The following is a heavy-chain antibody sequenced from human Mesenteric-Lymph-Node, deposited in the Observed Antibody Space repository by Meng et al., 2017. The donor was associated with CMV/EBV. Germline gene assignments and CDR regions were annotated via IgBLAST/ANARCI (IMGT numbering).Heavy chain of an antibody. Sequence: ASVKVSCKASGYTFTSYYMHWVRQAPGQGLEWMGIINPSGGSTSYAQKFQGRVTMTRDTSTSTVYMELSSLRSEDTAVYYCARVEFTDYYDSSVNFDYWGQGTLVTVSS. D-gene: IGHD3-22*01. V-gene: IGHV1-46*01. CDR2: INPSGGST. CDR3: ARVEFTDYYDSSVNFDY. J-gene: IGHJ4*02. CDR1: GYTFTSYY.